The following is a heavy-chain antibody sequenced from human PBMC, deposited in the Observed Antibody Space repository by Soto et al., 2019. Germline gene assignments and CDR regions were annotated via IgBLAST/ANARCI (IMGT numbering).Heavy chain of an antibody. D-gene: IGHD1-26*01. Sequence: ASVKVSCKASGYFFTRNYMHWVRQAPGQGLEWMGIINPSGGSTTYAQKFQGRVTMTRDTATSTVYMELSSLRSEDTAVYYCARELSGHVGYFDNWGQGTLVTVSS. CDR2: INPSGGST. CDR1: GYFFTRNY. CDR3: ARELSGHVGYFDN. J-gene: IGHJ4*02. V-gene: IGHV1-46*03.